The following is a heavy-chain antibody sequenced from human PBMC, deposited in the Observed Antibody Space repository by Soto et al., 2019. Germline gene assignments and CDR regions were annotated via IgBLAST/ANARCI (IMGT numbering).Heavy chain of an antibody. V-gene: IGHV3-23*01. CDR2: ITDSGYTA. CDR3: AKNGQWLATPPEA. Sequence: PGGSLRLSCAASGFSFGTFGMTWFRQSPGGGLEWVASITDSGYTASYAETVEGRFTVSRDNSKNKLHLQMNDLRAEDTATYYCAKNGQWLATPPEAWGQGTLVTVSS. J-gene: IGHJ4*02. CDR1: GFSFGTFG. D-gene: IGHD6-19*01.